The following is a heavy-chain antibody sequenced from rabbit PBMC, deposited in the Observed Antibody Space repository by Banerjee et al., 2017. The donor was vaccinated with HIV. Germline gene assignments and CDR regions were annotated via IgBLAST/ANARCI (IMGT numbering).Heavy chain of an antibody. CDR1: GIDFSSYW. CDR2: INTSSGNT. Sequence: QQQLEESGGGLVKPGGTLTLTCKASGIDFSSYWMWWVRQAPGKGLEWIACINTSSGNTVYASWAKGRFTISRTSSTTVTLQMTSLTAADTATYFCARDLAAVTGWNFGLWGPGTLVTVS. CDR3: ARDLAAVTGWNFGL. J-gene: IGHJ4*01. D-gene: IGHD7-1*01. V-gene: IGHV1S45*01.